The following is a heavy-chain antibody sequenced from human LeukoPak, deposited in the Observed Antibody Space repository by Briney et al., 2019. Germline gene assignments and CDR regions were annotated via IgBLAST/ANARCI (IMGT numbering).Heavy chain of an antibody. Sequence: SQTLSLTCTVSGGSISSGSYYWSWIRQPAGKGLEWIGRIYTSGSTNYNPSLKSRVTISVDTSKNQFSLKLSSVTAADTAVYYCARVGRTTIRYWGQGTLVTVSS. CDR1: GGSISSGSYY. V-gene: IGHV4-61*02. CDR2: IYTSGST. D-gene: IGHD4-17*01. CDR3: ARVGRTTIRY. J-gene: IGHJ4*02.